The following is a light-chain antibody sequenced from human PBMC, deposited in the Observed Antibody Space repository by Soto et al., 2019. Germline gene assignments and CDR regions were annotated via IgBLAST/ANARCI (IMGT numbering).Light chain of an antibody. J-gene: IGKJ1*01. CDR1: QRVSIY. CDR3: QERRSWT. V-gene: IGKV3-11*01. Sequence: EIVLTQSPATLSLSPGDTATLSCRASQRVSIYLAWYQQKPGQAPRLLIYEASTRANSGIPARFSGSGSGTDFTLTISSLEPEDFAVYYCQERRSWTFGQGTKVEIK. CDR2: EAS.